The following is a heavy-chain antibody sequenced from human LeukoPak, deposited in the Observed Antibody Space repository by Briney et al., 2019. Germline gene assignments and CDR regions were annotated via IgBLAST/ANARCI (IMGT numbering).Heavy chain of an antibody. CDR2: ISYDGSNK. CDR1: GFTFSSYA. Sequence: PGGSLRLSCAASGFTFSSYAMHWVRQAPGKGLEWVAVISYDGSNKYYADSVKGRFTISRDNSKNTLYLQMNSLRAEDTAVYHCARCYGSGSYYNGRIAYWGQGTLVTVSS. V-gene: IGHV3-30*04. CDR3: ARCYGSGSYYNGRIAY. D-gene: IGHD3-10*01. J-gene: IGHJ4*02.